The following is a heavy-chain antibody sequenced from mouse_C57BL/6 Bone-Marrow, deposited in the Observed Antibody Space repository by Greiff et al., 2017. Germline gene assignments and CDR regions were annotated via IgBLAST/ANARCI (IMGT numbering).Heavy chain of an antibody. D-gene: IGHD2-10*02. J-gene: IGHJ1*03. CDR3: AREYGSHWYFDV. Sequence: VQLQQSGAELARPGASVKLSCKASGYTFTSYGISWVKQRTGQGLEWIGEIYPRSGNTYYNEKFKGKATLTADKSSSTAYMELRSLTSEDSAVYFCAREYGSHWYFDVWGTGTTVTVSS. CDR2: IYPRSGNT. CDR1: GYTFTSYG. V-gene: IGHV1-81*01.